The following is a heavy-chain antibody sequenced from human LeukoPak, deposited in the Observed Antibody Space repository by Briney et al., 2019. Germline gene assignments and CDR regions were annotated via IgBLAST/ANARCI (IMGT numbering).Heavy chain of an antibody. V-gene: IGHV4-38-2*01. J-gene: IGHJ4*02. Sequence: SETLSLTCAVSGYSISSGYYWGWIRQPPGKGLEWIGSIYRTGSTYYNPSFDSRVTISLDTSRNQFSLKLNSVTAADTAMYYCARGGYDGSGYYRYWGQGTLVAVSS. CDR3: ARGGYDGSGYYRY. CDR2: IYRTGST. D-gene: IGHD3-22*01. CDR1: GYSISSGYY.